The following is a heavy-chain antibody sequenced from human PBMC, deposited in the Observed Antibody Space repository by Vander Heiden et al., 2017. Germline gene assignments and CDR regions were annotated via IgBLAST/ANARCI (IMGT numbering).Heavy chain of an antibody. J-gene: IGHJ6*02. V-gene: IGHV2-5*02. Sequence: QINLKESGPTLVKPTETLTLSCTLSGFSITTNGVGVGWIRQPPGKALEWLAVIYWDDDKRYSASLRSRLTITKDTYRDQVVLTVANMDPLDTGSYYCAGTKNAASAYYGMEVWGQGTTVTVSS. D-gene: IGHD6-13*01. CDR3: AGTKNAASAYYGMEV. CDR2: IYWDDDK. CDR1: GFSITTNGVG.